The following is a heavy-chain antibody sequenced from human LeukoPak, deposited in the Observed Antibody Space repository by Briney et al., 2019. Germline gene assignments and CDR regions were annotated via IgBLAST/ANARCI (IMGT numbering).Heavy chain of an antibody. CDR1: GFTFSSYA. V-gene: IGHV3-30-3*01. CDR3: AKDLPRGYSSSWYDY. Sequence: GRSLRLSCAASGFTFSSYAMHWVRQAPGKGLEWVAVISYDGSNKYYADSVKGRFTISRDNSKNTLYLQMNSLRAEDTAVYYCAKDLPRGYSSSWYDYWGQGTLVTVSS. J-gene: IGHJ4*02. CDR2: ISYDGSNK. D-gene: IGHD6-13*01.